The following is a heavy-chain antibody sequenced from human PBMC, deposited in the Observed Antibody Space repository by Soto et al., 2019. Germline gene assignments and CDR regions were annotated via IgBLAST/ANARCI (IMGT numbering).Heavy chain of an antibody. Sequence: PGGSLRLSCAASGFTFRSYATSWVRQAPGKGLEWVSAISNSGGSTYYADSVKGRFTISRDNSKNTLYLEMSSLRAEDTAVYYCARYCSSTSCSGPYYGMDVWGPGTTVTVSS. V-gene: IGHV3-23*01. CDR1: GFTFRSYA. CDR3: ARYCSSTSCSGPYYGMDV. CDR2: ISNSGGST. D-gene: IGHD2-2*01. J-gene: IGHJ6*02.